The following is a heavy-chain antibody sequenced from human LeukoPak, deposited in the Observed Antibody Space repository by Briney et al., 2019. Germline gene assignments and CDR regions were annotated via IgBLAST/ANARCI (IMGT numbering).Heavy chain of an antibody. CDR3: ARVEATHDAFDI. D-gene: IGHD1-26*01. Sequence: GXXITXXXWSWXXXXAGXXXXWIGRIYSSGGTVYNPSLKSRVTMSVDTSKNQFFLKLRSVTAADTAVYYCARVEATHDAFDIWGQGTMVTVSS. CDR2: IYSSGGT. CDR1: GXXITXXX. J-gene: IGHJ3*02. V-gene: IGHV4-4*07.